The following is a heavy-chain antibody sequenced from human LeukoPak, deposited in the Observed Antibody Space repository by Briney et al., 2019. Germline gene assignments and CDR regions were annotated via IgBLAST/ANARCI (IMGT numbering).Heavy chain of an antibody. CDR1: GFTLRSYE. CDR3: ARDGYSYGMVFDY. J-gene: IGHJ4*02. V-gene: IGHV3-48*03. Sequence: GGSLRLSCVASGFTLRSYEMNWVRQAPGKGLEWVSYIDSSGNTISYADSVKGRFTISRDNAKNSLYLQMNSLRAEDTAVYYCARDGYSYGMVFDYWGQGTLVAVSS. CDR2: IDSSGNTI. D-gene: IGHD5-18*01.